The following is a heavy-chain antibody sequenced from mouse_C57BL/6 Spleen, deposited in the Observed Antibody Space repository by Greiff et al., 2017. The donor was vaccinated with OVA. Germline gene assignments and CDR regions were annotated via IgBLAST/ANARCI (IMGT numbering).Heavy chain of an antibody. CDR3: ARRGYDYPWFAY. Sequence: VQLQQSGPELVKPGASVKISCKASGYAFSSSWMNWVKQRPGKGLEWIGRIYPGDGDTNYNGKFKGKATLTADKSSSTAYMQLSSLTSEDSAVYFCARRGYDYPWFAYWGQGTLVTVSA. D-gene: IGHD2-4*01. CDR1: GYAFSSSW. V-gene: IGHV1-82*01. J-gene: IGHJ3*01. CDR2: IYPGDGDT.